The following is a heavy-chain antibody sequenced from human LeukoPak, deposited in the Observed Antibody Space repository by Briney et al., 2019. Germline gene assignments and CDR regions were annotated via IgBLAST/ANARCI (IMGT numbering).Heavy chain of an antibody. V-gene: IGHV1-24*01. D-gene: IGHD3-22*01. CDR2: FDPEDGET. CDR1: GYTLTELS. CDR3: ARDRYYYDSSGYYSLGY. J-gene: IGHJ4*02. Sequence: ASVNVSCKVSGYTLTELSMHWVRQAPGKGLEWMGGFDPEDGETIYAQKFQGRVTMTEDTSTDTAYMELSSLRSEDTAVYYCARDRYYYDSSGYYSLGYWGQGTLVTVSS.